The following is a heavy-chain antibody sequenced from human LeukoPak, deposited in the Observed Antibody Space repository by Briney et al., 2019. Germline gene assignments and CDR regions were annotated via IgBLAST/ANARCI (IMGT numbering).Heavy chain of an antibody. Sequence: ASVNVSFKVSGYTLTELSMHWVRQAPGKGGEGMGGFDPEDGETIYAQKFQGRVTMTEDTSTDTAYMELSSLRSEDTAVYYCATGGRIAAAGPPSDYYYYGMDVWGQGTTVTVSS. J-gene: IGHJ6*01. CDR1: GYTLTELS. CDR3: ATGGRIAAAGPPSDYYYYGMDV. V-gene: IGHV1-24*01. D-gene: IGHD6-13*01. CDR2: FDPEDGET.